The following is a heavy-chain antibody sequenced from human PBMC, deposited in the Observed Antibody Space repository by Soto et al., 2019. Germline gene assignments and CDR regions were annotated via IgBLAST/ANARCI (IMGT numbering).Heavy chain of an antibody. D-gene: IGHD3-22*01. J-gene: IGHJ1*01. Sequence: GGSLRLSCAASGFTFSRHAMHWVRQAPGKGLEYVSAISSNGGSTYYANSVKGRFTISRDSSKNILYLQMNSLRAEDTAVYYCAKVGDSSGYAKYFHHWGQGTLVTVSS. CDR2: ISSNGGST. V-gene: IGHV3-64*01. CDR1: GFTFSRHA. CDR3: AKVGDSSGYAKYFHH.